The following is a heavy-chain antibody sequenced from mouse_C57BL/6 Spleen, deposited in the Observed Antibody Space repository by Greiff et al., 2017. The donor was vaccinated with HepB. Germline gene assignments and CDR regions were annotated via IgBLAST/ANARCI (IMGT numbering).Heavy chain of an antibody. D-gene: IGHD1-1*01. CDR2: IDPSDSYT. Sequence: QVQLQQPGAELVMPGASVKLSCKASGYTFTSYWMHWVKQRPGQGLEWIGEIDPSDSYTNYNQKFKGKSTLTVDKSSSTAYMQLSSLTSEDSAVYYCARGGYYYGRLYAMDYWGQGTSVTVSS. CDR1: GYTFTSYW. V-gene: IGHV1-69*01. CDR3: ARGGYYYGRLYAMDY. J-gene: IGHJ4*01.